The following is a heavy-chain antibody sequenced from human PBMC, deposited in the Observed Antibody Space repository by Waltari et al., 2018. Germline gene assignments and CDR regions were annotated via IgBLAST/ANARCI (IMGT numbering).Heavy chain of an antibody. CDR1: GGTFSSYA. Sequence: QVQLVQSGAEVKKPGSSVKVSCKASGGTFSSYAISWVRQAPGQGLEWMGGSIPIFGTANDAQKFQGRVTMTRNTSISTAYMELSSLRSEDTAVYYCARRPKVMVYALDHWFDPWGQGTLVTVSS. CDR3: ARRPKVMVYALDHWFDP. CDR2: SIPIFGTA. D-gene: IGHD2-8*01. V-gene: IGHV1-69*05. J-gene: IGHJ5*02.